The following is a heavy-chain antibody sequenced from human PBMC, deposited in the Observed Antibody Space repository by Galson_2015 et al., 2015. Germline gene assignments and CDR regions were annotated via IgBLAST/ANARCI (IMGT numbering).Heavy chain of an antibody. D-gene: IGHD3-9*01. V-gene: IGHV1-8*01. Sequence: SVKVSCKASGYTFRSYDVNWVRQAPGQGLEWMGWMNPNSGATGYAQKFQGRVTMTRDTSIDTAYMELSSLRSEDTAVYFCATAAYIDWESLTAFNFWGQGTMVIVSS. CDR3: ATAAYIDWESLTAFNF. J-gene: IGHJ3*01. CDR2: MNPNSGAT. CDR1: GYTFRSYD.